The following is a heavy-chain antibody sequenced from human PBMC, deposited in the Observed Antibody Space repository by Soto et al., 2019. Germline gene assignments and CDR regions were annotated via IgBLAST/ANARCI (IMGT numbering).Heavy chain of an antibody. CDR3: ARAPNYDGMDI. Sequence: SETLSLTCTVYGGSFSGFYWSWIRQHTGKGLEWIGEINYRGDPNYNPSLKSRVTLSVDKSRKQFSLKVTYVTAADTAVYFCARAPNYDGMDIWGQGTTVTVSS. V-gene: IGHV4-34*01. CDR1: GGSFSGFY. CDR2: INYRGDP. J-gene: IGHJ6*02.